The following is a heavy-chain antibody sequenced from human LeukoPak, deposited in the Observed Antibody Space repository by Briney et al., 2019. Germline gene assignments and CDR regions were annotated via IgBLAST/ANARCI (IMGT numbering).Heavy chain of an antibody. CDR1: GGTFSSYA. D-gene: IGHD2-2*01. Sequence: SVKVSCKASGGTFSSYAISWVRQAPGQGLEWMGRIIPILGIANYAQKFQGRVTITADKSTSTAYMELSSLRSEDTAVYYCARDSGSYQLPHYYYYYMDVWGKGTTVTVSS. CDR3: ARDSGSYQLPHYYYYYMDV. J-gene: IGHJ6*03. CDR2: IIPILGIA. V-gene: IGHV1-69*04.